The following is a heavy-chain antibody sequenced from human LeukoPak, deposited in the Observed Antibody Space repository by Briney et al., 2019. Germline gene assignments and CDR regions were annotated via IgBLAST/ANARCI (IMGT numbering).Heavy chain of an antibody. CDR1: GGSISSYY. Sequence: SGPTLVKPSETLSLTCTVSGGSISSYYWSWIRQPPGKGLEWIGYIYYSGSTNYNPSLRSRVTISVDTSKNQFSLKLSSVTAADTAVYYCARALGYCSSTSCYGSGWFDPWGQGTLVTVSS. D-gene: IGHD2-2*01. CDR2: IYYSGST. V-gene: IGHV4-59*01. J-gene: IGHJ5*02. CDR3: ARALGYCSSTSCYGSGWFDP.